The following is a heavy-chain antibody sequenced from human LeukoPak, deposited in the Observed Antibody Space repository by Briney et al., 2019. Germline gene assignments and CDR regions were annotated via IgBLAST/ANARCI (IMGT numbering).Heavy chain of an antibody. Sequence: SETLSLTCTVSGGSISSYYWSWIRQPPGKGLEWIGYIYYSGSTNYNPSLKSRVTISVDTSKNQFSLKMSSVTAADTAVYYCARTGDGYNYYNYYYMDVWGKGTTVTVTS. J-gene: IGHJ6*03. V-gene: IGHV4-59*01. CDR3: ARTGDGYNYYNYYYMDV. CDR2: IYYSGST. D-gene: IGHD5-24*01. CDR1: GGSISSYY.